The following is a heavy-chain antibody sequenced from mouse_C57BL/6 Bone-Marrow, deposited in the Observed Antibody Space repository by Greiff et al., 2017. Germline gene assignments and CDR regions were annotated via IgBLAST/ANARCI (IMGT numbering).Heavy chain of an antibody. Sequence: LQQSGAELVRPGASVKMSCKASGYTFTSYNMHWVKQTPRQGLEWIGAIYPGNGDTSYNQKFKGKATLTVDKSSSTAYMQLSSLTSEDSAVYFCARSPYYYGSSYYFDYWGQGTTLTVSS. D-gene: IGHD1-1*01. CDR1: GYTFTSYN. J-gene: IGHJ2*01. CDR2: IYPGNGDT. V-gene: IGHV1-12*01. CDR3: ARSPYYYGSSYYFDY.